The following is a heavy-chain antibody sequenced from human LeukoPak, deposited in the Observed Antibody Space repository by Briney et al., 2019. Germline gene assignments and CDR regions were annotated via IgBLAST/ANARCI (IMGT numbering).Heavy chain of an antibody. CDR2: IFHSGNT. CDR3: ARENCTSSSCYARYYYGMDV. J-gene: IGHJ6*04. Sequence: SGTLSLTCAVSGGAISSANWWSWARQPPGKGLEWIGEIFHSGNTNYNPSLKSRVTISVDKSKNQFSLKLTSVTAADTAVCYCARENCTSSSCYARYYYGMDVWGKGTTVTVSS. D-gene: IGHD2-2*01. CDR1: GGAISSANW. V-gene: IGHV4-4*02.